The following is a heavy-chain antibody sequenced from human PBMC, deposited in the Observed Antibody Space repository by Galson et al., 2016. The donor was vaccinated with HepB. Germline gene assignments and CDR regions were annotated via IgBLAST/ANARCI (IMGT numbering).Heavy chain of an antibody. CDR3: ARSMTTGLYDFDY. Sequence: SVKVSCKASGGAFSSYSISWVRQAPGQGLEWMGGIIPIFGSANYAQKFQGRVTITADESTSTAYMELSSLRSEDTAVYYCARSMTTGLYDFDYWGQGTLVTGSS. CDR1: GGAFSSYS. D-gene: IGHD4-17*01. J-gene: IGHJ4*02. CDR2: IIPIFGSA. V-gene: IGHV1-69*13.